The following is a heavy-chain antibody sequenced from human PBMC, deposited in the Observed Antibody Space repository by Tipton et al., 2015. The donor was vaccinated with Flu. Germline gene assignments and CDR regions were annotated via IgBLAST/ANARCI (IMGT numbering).Heavy chain of an antibody. Sequence: TLSLTCTVSDDSISSGRYYWGWIRQPPGKGLEWIANLYYSGSTYYNPSLKSRVTMPVDTSKNQFSLKLTSVSAADTAVYYCAKSGSYLEYLQHWGQGTLVTVSS. CDR2: LYYSGST. D-gene: IGHD1-26*01. CDR3: AKSGSYLEYLQH. CDR1: DDSISSGRYY. J-gene: IGHJ1*01. V-gene: IGHV4-39*07.